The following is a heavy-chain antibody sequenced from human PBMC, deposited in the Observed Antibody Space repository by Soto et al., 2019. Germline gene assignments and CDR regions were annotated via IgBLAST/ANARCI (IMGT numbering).Heavy chain of an antibody. CDR3: ARDDIAGPYYYYGMDV. D-gene: IGHD6-13*01. V-gene: IGHV3-33*01. CDR2: IWYDGSNK. J-gene: IGHJ6*02. CDR1: GFTFSSYG. Sequence: VQLVESGGGVVQPGRSLRLSCAASGFTFSSYGMHWVRQAPGKGLEWVAVIWYDGSNKYYADSVKGRFTISRDNSKNTLYLQMNSLRAEDTAVYYCARDDIAGPYYYYGMDVWGQGTTVTVSS.